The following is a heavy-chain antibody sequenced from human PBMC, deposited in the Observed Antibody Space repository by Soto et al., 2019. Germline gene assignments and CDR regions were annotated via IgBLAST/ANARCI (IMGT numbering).Heavy chain of an antibody. J-gene: IGHJ4*02. V-gene: IGHV3-23*01. CDR2: ISGSGGST. Sequence: EVQLLESGGGLVQPGGSLRLSCAASGFTFSSYAMSWVRQAPGKGLEWVSAISGSGGSTYYADSVKGRFTISRDNSKNTLYLQMNSLRAEDTDVYYCANEDDCSGGSCFSPSAVDYWGQGTLVTVSS. CDR3: ANEDDCSGGSCFSPSAVDY. D-gene: IGHD2-15*01. CDR1: GFTFSSYA.